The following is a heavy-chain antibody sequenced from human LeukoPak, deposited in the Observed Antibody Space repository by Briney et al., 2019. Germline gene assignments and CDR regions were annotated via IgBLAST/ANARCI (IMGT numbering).Heavy chain of an antibody. J-gene: IGHJ5*02. V-gene: IGHV4-34*01. CDR3: QRTPYDILTGYAEGFDP. CDR1: VGSFSGYY. CDR2: INHSGST. Sequence: SETLSLTCAVYVGSFSGYYWSWIRQPPGKGLDWIGEINHSGSTYYNPSLKSRDTISVDTSKNQFSLKLSSVTAADTAVYFRQRTPYDILTGYAEGFDPWGQGTLVTVSS. D-gene: IGHD3-9*01.